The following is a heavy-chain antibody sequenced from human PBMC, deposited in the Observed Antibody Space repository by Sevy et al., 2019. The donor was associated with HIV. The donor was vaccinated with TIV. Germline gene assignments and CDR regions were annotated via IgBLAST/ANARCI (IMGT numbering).Heavy chain of an antibody. Sequence: GESLKISCKLSGYSFINYWIGWVRQMPGKGLEWMGIIFPTDSDTRYSPSFQGQVTISADKSISTAYLQWHSLKASDTAMYYCAKRKTIGPYYAFDLWGQGTMVTVSS. CDR3: AKRKTIGPYYAFDL. V-gene: IGHV5-51*01. CDR1: GYSFINYW. D-gene: IGHD3-9*01. CDR2: IFPTDSDT. J-gene: IGHJ3*01.